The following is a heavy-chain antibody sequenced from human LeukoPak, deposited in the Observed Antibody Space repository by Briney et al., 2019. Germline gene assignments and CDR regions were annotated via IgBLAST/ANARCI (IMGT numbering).Heavy chain of an antibody. CDR3: ARGNAHAFDI. CDR1: GFTFSSYG. V-gene: IGHV3-33*01. Sequence: PGRSLRLSCAASGFTFSSYGMHWVRQAPGKGLEWVAVIWYDGSNKYYADSVKGRFTISRDNSKNTLYLQMNSLRAEDTAVYFCARGNAHAFDIWGQGTMVTVSS. CDR2: IWYDGSNK. J-gene: IGHJ3*02. D-gene: IGHD1-1*01.